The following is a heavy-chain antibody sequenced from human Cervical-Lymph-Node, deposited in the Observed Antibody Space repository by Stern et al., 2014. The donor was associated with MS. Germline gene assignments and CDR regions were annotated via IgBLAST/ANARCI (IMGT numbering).Heavy chain of an antibody. V-gene: IGHV4-31*03. CDR3: ARVGTIFGVVTGVDNWFDP. D-gene: IGHD3-3*01. J-gene: IGHJ5*02. CDR1: GGSISSGGYY. CDR2: IYYSGST. Sequence: QVQLQESGPGLVKPSQTLSLTCTVSGGSISSGGYYWSWIRQHPGKGLEXIGYIYYSGSTYYNPSLKSRVTISVDTSKNQFSLKLSSVTAADTAVYYCARVGTIFGVVTGVDNWFDPWGQGTLVTVSS.